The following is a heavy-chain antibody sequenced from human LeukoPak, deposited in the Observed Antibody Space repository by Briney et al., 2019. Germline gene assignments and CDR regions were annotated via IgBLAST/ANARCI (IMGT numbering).Heavy chain of an antibody. CDR2: IYSSGGT. J-gene: IGHJ5*02. CDR3: ARGYISDYNWFDP. CDR1: GDSISSYY. V-gene: IGHV4-59*01. Sequence: SETLSLTCTVSGDSISSYYWNWIRQPPGKGLEWIGYIYSSGGTNYNPSLKSRVTMSVDTSRNQFSLKLSSVTAADTAVYYCARGYISDYNWFDPWGQRTLVIVSS. D-gene: IGHD2-21*01.